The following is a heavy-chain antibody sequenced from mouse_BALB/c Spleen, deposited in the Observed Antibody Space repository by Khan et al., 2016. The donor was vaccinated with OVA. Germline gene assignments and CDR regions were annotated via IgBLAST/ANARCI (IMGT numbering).Heavy chain of an antibody. D-gene: IGHD2-14*01. J-gene: IGHJ2*01. V-gene: IGHV5-6-5*01. Sequence: EVELVESGGSSVKPGGSLKLSCAVSGFTFSSYVMSWVRQTPEKRLEWVASISSGGSTYYPDSVKGRFTISRDNARNIVNLQMSSLRSEVMAIYYCAREAYRYDEYYFDYWGQGTTLTVSS. CDR1: GFTFSSYV. CDR3: AREAYRYDEYYFDY. CDR2: ISSGGST.